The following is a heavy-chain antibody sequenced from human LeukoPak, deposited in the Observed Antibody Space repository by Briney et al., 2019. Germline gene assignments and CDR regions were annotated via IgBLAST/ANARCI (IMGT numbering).Heavy chain of an antibody. V-gene: IGHV3-21*01. J-gene: IGHJ4*02. CDR3: ARSEYYYDSSGYYYLDY. CDR2: ISSSSSYI. D-gene: IGHD3-22*01. Sequence: GGSLRLSCAASGCTFSSYSMNWVRQAPGKGLEWVSSISSSSSYIYYAYPVKGRFTIFRNNAKNSLYLQMTSRRAEDTAVYYCARSEYYYDSSGYYYLDYWGQGTLVTVSS. CDR1: GCTFSSYS.